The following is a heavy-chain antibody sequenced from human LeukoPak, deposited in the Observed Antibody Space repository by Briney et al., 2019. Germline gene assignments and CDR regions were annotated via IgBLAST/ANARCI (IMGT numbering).Heavy chain of an antibody. CDR1: GFTFSSYS. Sequence: GGSLRLSCAASGFTFSSYSRNWVRHAPGKGLEWVSSISSISTYIYYADSVKGRFTISRDNAKNSLYLQMNSLRAEDTAVYYCARLSGSYNKYYFDYWGQGTLVTVSS. CDR2: ISSISTYI. D-gene: IGHD1-26*01. J-gene: IGHJ4*02. V-gene: IGHV3-21*01. CDR3: ARLSGSYNKYYFDY.